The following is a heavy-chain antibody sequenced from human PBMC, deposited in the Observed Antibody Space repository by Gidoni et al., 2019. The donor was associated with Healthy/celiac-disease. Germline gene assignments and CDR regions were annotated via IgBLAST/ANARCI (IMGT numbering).Heavy chain of an antibody. CDR1: GYTLTELS. V-gene: IGHV1-24*01. CDR2: FDPEDGET. CDR3: ATIPRSYDILTGYYY. Sequence: QVQLVQSGAEVTKPGASVKVSCKVSGYTLTELSMHWVRQDTGKGLEWMGGFDPEDGETIYAQKFQGRVTMTEDTSTDTAYMELSSLRSEDTAVYYCATIPRSYDILTGYYYWGQGTLVTVSS. D-gene: IGHD3-9*01. J-gene: IGHJ4*02.